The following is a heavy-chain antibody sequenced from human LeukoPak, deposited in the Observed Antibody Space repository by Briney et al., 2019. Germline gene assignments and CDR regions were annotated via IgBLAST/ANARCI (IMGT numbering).Heavy chain of an antibody. Sequence: APVKVSCKASAYTFTDYYMHWVRQAPGQGLEWMGWINPNGGGTYYAQKFQGRVTMTRDTSINTAYMELSRLRSDDTAMYYCAREGAPRITGTTNPFDPWGQGTLVTVFS. V-gene: IGHV1-2*02. CDR3: AREGAPRITGTTNPFDP. J-gene: IGHJ5*01. D-gene: IGHD1-7*01. CDR1: AYTFTDYY. CDR2: INPNGGGT.